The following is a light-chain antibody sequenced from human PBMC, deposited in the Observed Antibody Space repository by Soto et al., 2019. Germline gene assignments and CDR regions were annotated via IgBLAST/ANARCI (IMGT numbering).Light chain of an antibody. CDR3: AAWDDSLNGRGV. J-gene: IGLJ3*02. CDR1: SSNIGSNT. V-gene: IGLV1-44*01. CDR2: SNN. Sequence: QSVLTQPPSASGTPGQRVTISCSGSSSNIGSNTVNWYQQLPGTAPKLLIYSNNQRPSGVPGRFSGSKSGTSASLAISGLQSEDEADYYCAAWDDSLNGRGVFGGGTTLTVL.